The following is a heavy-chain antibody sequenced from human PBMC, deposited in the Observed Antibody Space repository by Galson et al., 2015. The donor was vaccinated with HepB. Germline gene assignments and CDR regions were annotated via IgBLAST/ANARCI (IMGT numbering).Heavy chain of an antibody. V-gene: IGHV3-9*01. J-gene: IGHJ5*02. Sequence: SLRLSCAASGFTFDDYAMHWVRQAPGKGLEWASGISWNSGSIGYADSVKGRFTISRDNAKNSLYLQMNSLRAEDTALYYCAKDPFPSSGDYRPAWFDPWGQGTLVTVAS. CDR2: ISWNSGSI. D-gene: IGHD4-17*01. CDR1: GFTFDDYA. CDR3: AKDPFPSSGDYRPAWFDP.